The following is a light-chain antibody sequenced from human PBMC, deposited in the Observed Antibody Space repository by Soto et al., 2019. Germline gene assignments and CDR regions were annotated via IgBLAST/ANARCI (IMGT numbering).Light chain of an antibody. Sequence: ETVLTQSPATLSLSPGDRATLSCRASRRVSTYLAWYQQKVGQAPRLLIYDASNRAAGTPGRFSGSGSGTDFTLTLSSLEPEDVAGYYCQQRDYWPWTFAQGTNVEI. CDR3: QQRDYWPWT. CDR2: DAS. V-gene: IGKV3-11*01. J-gene: IGKJ1*01. CDR1: RRVSTY.